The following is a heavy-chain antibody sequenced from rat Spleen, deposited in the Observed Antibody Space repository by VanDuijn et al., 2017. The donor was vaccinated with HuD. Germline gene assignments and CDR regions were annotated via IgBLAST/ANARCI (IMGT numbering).Heavy chain of an antibody. CDR1: GFTFSDYY. CDR2: ISYEGSST. V-gene: IGHV5-22*01. D-gene: IGHD1-1*01. J-gene: IGHJ4*01. Sequence: EVQLVESGGGLVQPGRSLKLSCAASGFTFSDYYMAWVRQAPKKGLEWVASISYEGSSTYYGDSVKGRFTISRDNAKNTLYLQMNSLRSEDTATYYCARPDYLLYVMDVWGQGASVTVSS. CDR3: ARPDYLLYVMDV.